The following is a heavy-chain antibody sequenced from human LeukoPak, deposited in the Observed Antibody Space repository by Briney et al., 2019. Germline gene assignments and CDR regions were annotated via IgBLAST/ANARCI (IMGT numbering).Heavy chain of an antibody. CDR2: IEGAGTGT. Sequence: PGGSLRLSCAASGFTFSDNWMHWVRQAPGKGLVWVSRIEGAGTGTVYADSVKGRFTISRDNAKNTLYLQMNSLRAEDTAVYYCTRDYYYRMDVWGKGTTVTVSS. CDR3: TRDYYYRMDV. J-gene: IGHJ6*04. V-gene: IGHV3-74*01. CDR1: GFTFSDNW.